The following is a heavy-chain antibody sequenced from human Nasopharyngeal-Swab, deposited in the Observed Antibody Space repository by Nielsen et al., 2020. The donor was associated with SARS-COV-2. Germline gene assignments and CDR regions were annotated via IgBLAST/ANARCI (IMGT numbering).Heavy chain of an antibody. J-gene: IGHJ6*02. D-gene: IGHD4-11*01. Sequence: SETLSLTCTVSGASISSYYWSWIRQPPGKGLEWIGEINHSGSTNYNPSLKSRVTISVDTSKNQFSLKLSSVTAADTAVYYCARWRTVTTIFYYGMDVWGQGTTVTVSS. CDR2: INHSGST. V-gene: IGHV4-34*01. CDR1: GASISSYY. CDR3: ARWRTVTTIFYYGMDV.